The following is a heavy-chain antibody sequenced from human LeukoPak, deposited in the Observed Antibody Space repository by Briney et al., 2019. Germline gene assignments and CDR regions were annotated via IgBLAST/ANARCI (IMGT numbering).Heavy chain of an antibody. CDR2: ISPDGKIE. CDR1: GFTFTTFG. V-gene: IGHV3-30*18. J-gene: IGHJ4*02. Sequence: GGSLRLSCAASGFTFTTFGIHWVRQAPGKGLEWVAAISPDGKIEYYTDSVKGRFTVSRDNSKNMIYLQMNSLRGEDSAVYFCAKINNDDDYWGQGALATVSS. D-gene: IGHD1/OR15-1a*01. CDR3: AKINNDDDY.